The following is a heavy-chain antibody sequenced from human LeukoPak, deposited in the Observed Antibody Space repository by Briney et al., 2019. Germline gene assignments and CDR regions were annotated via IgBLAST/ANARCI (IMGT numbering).Heavy chain of an antibody. Sequence: ASVKVSCKAFGYGFTSYYIHWVRQAPGQGLEWMGIINPSVGGTTYARKFQGRVTMTRDTSTSTVYMELSSLRSEDTAVYYCARHGSGRYYPAEGRVDYWGQGTLVTVSS. CDR1: GYGFTSYY. CDR3: ARHGSGRYYPAEGRVDY. CDR2: INPSVGGT. V-gene: IGHV1-46*03. J-gene: IGHJ4*02. D-gene: IGHD3-10*01.